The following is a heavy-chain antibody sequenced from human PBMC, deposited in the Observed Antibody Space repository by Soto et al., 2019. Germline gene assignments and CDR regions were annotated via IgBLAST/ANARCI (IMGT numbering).Heavy chain of an antibody. CDR2: INHSGST. CDR1: GGSFSGYY. J-gene: IGHJ5*02. V-gene: IGHV4-34*01. CDR3: ARSRPVLLWFGESNNWFDP. D-gene: IGHD3-10*01. Sequence: PSETLSLTCAVYGGSFSGYYWRWIRQPPGKGLEWIGEINHSGSTNYNPSLKSRVTISVDTSKNQFSLKLSSVTAADTAVYYCARSRPVLLWFGESNNWFDPWGQGTLVTVSS.